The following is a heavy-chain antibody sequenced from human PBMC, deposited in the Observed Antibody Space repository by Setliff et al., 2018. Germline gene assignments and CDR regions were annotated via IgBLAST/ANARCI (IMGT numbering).Heavy chain of an antibody. V-gene: IGHV4-39*01. CDR3: ATPGRRFGESIDY. Sequence: PSETLSLTCTVSGDSISSSSYYWGWIRQPPGKGLEWIGCIYYSGSTYYNPSLKSRVTMSVDTSKNQFSLKLTSVTAADTAVYYCATPGRRFGESIDYWGQGTLVTVSS. CDR1: GDSISSSSYY. J-gene: IGHJ4*02. CDR2: IYYSGST. D-gene: IGHD3-10*01.